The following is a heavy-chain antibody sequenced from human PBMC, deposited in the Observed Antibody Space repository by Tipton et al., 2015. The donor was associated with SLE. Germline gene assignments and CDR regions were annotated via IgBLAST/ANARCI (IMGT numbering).Heavy chain of an antibody. CDR1: GGSISSGGYY. CDR2: IYYSGST. V-gene: IGHV4-31*03. CDR3: ARALQNYFDY. J-gene: IGHJ4*02. Sequence: TLSLTCTVSGGSISSGGYYWSWIRQHPGKGLEWIGYIYYSGSTNYNPSLKSRVTISIDTSKNQFSLKLSSVTAADTAVYYCARALQNYFDYWGQGTLVTVSS.